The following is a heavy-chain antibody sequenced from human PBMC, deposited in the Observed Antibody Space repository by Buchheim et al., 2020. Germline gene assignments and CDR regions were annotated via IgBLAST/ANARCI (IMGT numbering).Heavy chain of an antibody. V-gene: IGHV1-2*04. CDR1: GYTFTGYY. CDR3: ARDLEVYATGLNRNYYYYYGMDV. Sequence: QVQLVQSGAEVKKPGASVKVSCKASGYTFTGYYMHWVRQAPGQGLEWMGWINPNRGGTNYAQKFQGWVTMTRDTSISTAYMELSRLSSDDTAVYYCARDLEVYATGLNRNYYYYYGMDVWGQGTT. D-gene: IGHD2-8*02. CDR2: INPNRGGT. J-gene: IGHJ6*02.